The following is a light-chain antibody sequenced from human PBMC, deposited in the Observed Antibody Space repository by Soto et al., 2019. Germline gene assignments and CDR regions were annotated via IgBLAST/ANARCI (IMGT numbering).Light chain of an antibody. J-gene: IGKJ5*01. V-gene: IGKV1-39*01. Sequence: DIQMTQSPSSLSASVEDRVIITCRASQSISNHLNWYQQKPGKAPKLLIFAASSLQSGVPSRFSGSGSGTDFTLTISRVEPEDFAVYYCQQYKNWSSISFGQGTRLEIK. CDR2: AAS. CDR3: QQYKNWSSIS. CDR1: QSISNH.